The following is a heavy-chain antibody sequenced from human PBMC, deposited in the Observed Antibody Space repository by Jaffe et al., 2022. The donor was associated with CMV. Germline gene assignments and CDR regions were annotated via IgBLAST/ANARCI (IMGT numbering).Heavy chain of an antibody. CDR1: GFTFRNYA. CDR3: ASPLVESGSRQYGMDV. J-gene: IGHJ6*02. V-gene: IGHV3-23*01. Sequence: EVQLLESGGGLIQPGGSLGLSCAASGFTFRNYAMSWVRQAPGKGLEWVSYISASGDTRYYTDSVLGRFTISRDNSRNKLYLQMNSLSPEDTATYYCASPLVESGSRQYGMDVWGQGTTVTVSS. CDR2: ISASGDTR. D-gene: IGHD2-21*01.